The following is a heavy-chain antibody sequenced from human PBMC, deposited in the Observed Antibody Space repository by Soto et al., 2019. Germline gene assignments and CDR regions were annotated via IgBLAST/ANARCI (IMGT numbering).Heavy chain of an antibody. CDR2: INTANGDT. Sequence: ASVKVSCKASGYTFISYAMHWVRQVPGQRLEWMGWINTANGDTKYSQKFQGRVTTTRETSASTASMELTSLRPEDTAIYYCARDRYYDFWSGYHIDFWGQGTLVIVYS. V-gene: IGHV1-3*04. J-gene: IGHJ4*02. D-gene: IGHD3-3*01. CDR3: ARDRYYDFWSGYHIDF. CDR1: GYTFISYA.